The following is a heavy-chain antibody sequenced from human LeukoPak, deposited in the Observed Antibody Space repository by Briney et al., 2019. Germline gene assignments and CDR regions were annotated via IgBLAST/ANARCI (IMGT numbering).Heavy chain of an antibody. D-gene: IGHD1-26*01. J-gene: IGHJ4*02. Sequence: PSETVSLTCGVYGGTFSGYYWSWILQPPGKGLEWIGEINHSGSTNYNPSLKSRVTISVDTSKNQFSLKLSSVTAADTAVYYCATKWELPYYFDYWGQGTLVTVSS. CDR2: INHSGST. CDR3: ATKWELPYYFDY. V-gene: IGHV4-34*08. CDR1: GGTFSGYY.